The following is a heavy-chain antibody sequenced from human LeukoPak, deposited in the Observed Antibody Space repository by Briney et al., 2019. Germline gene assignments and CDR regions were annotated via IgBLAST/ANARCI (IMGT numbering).Heavy chain of an antibody. D-gene: IGHD4-17*01. Sequence: SETLSLTCAVSGVSFNDYYWSWVRQTPGRGLGWIGEINHSGYTNDSPSLKSRVTLSIDTSRTQFSLNLRSVTVADTAIYYCTRMTTGHDYWGQGTLVTVSS. CDR3: TRMTTGHDY. V-gene: IGHV4-34*01. CDR1: GVSFNDYY. J-gene: IGHJ4*02. CDR2: INHSGYT.